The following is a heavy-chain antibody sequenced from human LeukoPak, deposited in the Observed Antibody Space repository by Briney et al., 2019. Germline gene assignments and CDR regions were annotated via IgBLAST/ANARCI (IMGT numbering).Heavy chain of an antibody. CDR3: AKDLIGVTMIVVVKYEGGDAFDI. J-gene: IGHJ3*02. V-gene: IGHV3-23*01. CDR2: LIGGGGST. Sequence: PGGSLRLSCAASGFTFSSYAMCGVRQAPGEGRECVSALIGGGGSTYYADSAEGGFTISRDNFTNTLYLQMNSLRTEDTAIYYCAKDLIGVTMIVVVKYEGGDAFDIWGQGTMVTVSS. CDR1: GFTFSSYA. D-gene: IGHD3-22*01.